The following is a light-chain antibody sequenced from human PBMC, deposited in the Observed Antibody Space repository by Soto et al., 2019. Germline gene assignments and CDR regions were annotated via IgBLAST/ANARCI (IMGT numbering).Light chain of an antibody. CDR1: QSVLYSSNNKNY. Sequence: DIVMTESRDSLAVSLGERATINCKSSQSVLYSSNNKNYLAWYQQKPGQPPKLLIYWASTRESGVPDRFSGSGSETDFTLTISSLQAEDVAVYYCQQYYSTPRTFGQGTKVEIK. CDR3: QQYYSTPRT. CDR2: WAS. V-gene: IGKV4-1*01. J-gene: IGKJ1*01.